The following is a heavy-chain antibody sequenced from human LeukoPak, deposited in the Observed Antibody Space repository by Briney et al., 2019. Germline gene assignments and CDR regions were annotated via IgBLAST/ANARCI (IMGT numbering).Heavy chain of an antibody. CDR2: ISYDGSNK. J-gene: IGHJ4*02. Sequence: GGSLRLSCAASGFTFSNYGMHWVRQAPGKGLEWVAVISYDGSNKYYADSVKGRFTISRDNSKNTPYLQMNSLRAEDTAVYYCAKEKSSRYGSGSYYPDYWGQGTLVTVSS. V-gene: IGHV3-30*18. D-gene: IGHD3-10*01. CDR3: AKEKSSRYGSGSYYPDY. CDR1: GFTFSNYG.